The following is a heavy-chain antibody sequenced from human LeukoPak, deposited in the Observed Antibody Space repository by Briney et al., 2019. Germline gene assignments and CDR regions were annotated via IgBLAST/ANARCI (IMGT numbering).Heavy chain of an antibody. J-gene: IGHJ1*01. CDR1: GYTFTGYY. CDR2: INPNSGGT. CDR3: AIGVIRGVIIRRPEYFQH. V-gene: IGHV1-2*02. D-gene: IGHD3-10*01. Sequence: ASVKVSCKASGYTFTGYYMHWVRQAPGQGLEWMGWINPNSGGTNYAQKFQGRVTMTRDTSISTAYMELSRLRSDDTAVYYCAIGVIRGVIIRRPEYFQHWGQGTLVTVSS.